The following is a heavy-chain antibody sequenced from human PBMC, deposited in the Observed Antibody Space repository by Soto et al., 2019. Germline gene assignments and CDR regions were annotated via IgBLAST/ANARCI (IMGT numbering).Heavy chain of an antibody. J-gene: IGHJ6*02. Sequence: GGSLRLSCAASGFTFSSYWMHWVRQAPGKGLVWVSRINSDGSSTSYADSVKGRFTISRDNAKNTLYLQMNSLRAEDTAVYYCARCSIFDDFWSGYYRYYYYGMDVWGQGTTVTVSS. V-gene: IGHV3-74*01. CDR2: INSDGSST. CDR1: GFTFSSYW. CDR3: ARCSIFDDFWSGYYRYYYYGMDV. D-gene: IGHD3-3*01.